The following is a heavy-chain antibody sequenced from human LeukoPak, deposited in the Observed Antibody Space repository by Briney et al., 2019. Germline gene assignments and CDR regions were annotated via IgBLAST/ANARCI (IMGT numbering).Heavy chain of an antibody. V-gene: IGHV4-34*01. D-gene: IGHD3-10*01. J-gene: IGHJ2*01. Sequence: PSETLSLTCAVYGGSFSGYYWSWIRQPPGKGLEWIGEINHSGSTNYNPSLKSRVTISVDTSKNQFSLKLSSVTAADTAVYYCASYGSGWYFDLWGRGTLVTVSS. CDR2: INHSGST. CDR1: GGSFSGYY. CDR3: ASYGSGWYFDL.